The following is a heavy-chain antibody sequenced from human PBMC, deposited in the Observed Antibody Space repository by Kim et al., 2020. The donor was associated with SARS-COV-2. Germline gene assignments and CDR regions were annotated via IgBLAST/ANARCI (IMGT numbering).Heavy chain of an antibody. J-gene: IGHJ4*02. V-gene: IGHV1-69*06. CDR3: ARDAGPSGWMRGY. CDR2: IIPIFGTA. CDR1: GGTFSSYA. Sequence: SVKVSCKASGGTFSSYAISWVRQAPGQGLEWMGGIIPIFGTANYAQKFQGRVTITADKSTSTAYMVLSSLRSEDTAVYYCARDAGPSGWMRGYWGQGTLVTVSS. D-gene: IGHD6-19*01.